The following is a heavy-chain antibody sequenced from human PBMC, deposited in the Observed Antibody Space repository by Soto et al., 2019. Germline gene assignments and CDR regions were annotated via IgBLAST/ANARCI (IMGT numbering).Heavy chain of an antibody. CDR2: INPNSGGT. CDR1: GYTFTGYY. V-gene: IGHV1-2*04. CDR3: ARGSSSIAARPVYYYGMDV. D-gene: IGHD6-6*01. J-gene: IGHJ6*02. Sequence: ASVKVSCKASGYTFTGYYMHWVRQAPGQGLEWMGWINPNSGGTNYAQKFQGWVTMTRDTSISTAYMELSRLRSDDTAVYYCARGSSSIAARPVYYYGMDVWGQGTTVTVSS.